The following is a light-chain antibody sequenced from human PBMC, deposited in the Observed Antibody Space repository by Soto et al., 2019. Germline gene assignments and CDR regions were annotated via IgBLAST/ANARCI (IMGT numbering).Light chain of an antibody. CDR2: CAS. Sequence: SPLTHLLSSMELATLSCGLSQSVSSSYLAWSQQNPGQVPRRHIYCASSRATGIPDRFSGSGSGTAFTLTICRLEPEHFAVYFCQQYGSSPWTFGQGTKVDIK. J-gene: IGKJ1*01. V-gene: IGKV3-20*01. CDR1: QSVSSSY. CDR3: QQYGSSPWT.